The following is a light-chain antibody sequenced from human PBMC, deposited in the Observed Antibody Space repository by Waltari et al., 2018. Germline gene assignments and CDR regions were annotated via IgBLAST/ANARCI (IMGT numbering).Light chain of an antibody. J-gene: IGLJ1*01. CDR2: EVS. CDR1: ASDVCSYTF. Sequence: QSALTQPAPVSGSPGQSIPTPCSGTASDVCSYTFFSWYQQHPGKAPHLIIYEVSNRPSGISNRFSASKSGNTASLTISGLQAEDEADYYCSSYTTSSAPGVFGTGTRVTVL. CDR3: SSYTTSSAPGV. V-gene: IGLV2-14*01.